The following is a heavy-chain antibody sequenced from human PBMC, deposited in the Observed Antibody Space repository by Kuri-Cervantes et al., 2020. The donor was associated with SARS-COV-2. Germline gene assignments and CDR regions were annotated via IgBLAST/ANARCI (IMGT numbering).Heavy chain of an antibody. CDR3: ARGLSKRITIFGVVITGSYYGMDV. D-gene: IGHD3-3*01. CDR2: INHSGST. Sequence: SQTLSLTCAVYGGSFSGYYWSWIRQPPGKGLEWIGEINHSGSTYYNPSLKSRVTISVDTSKNQFSLKLSSVTAADTAVYYCARGLSKRITIFGVVITGSYYGMDVWGQGTTVTVSS. CDR1: GGSFSGYY. V-gene: IGHV4-34*01. J-gene: IGHJ6*02.